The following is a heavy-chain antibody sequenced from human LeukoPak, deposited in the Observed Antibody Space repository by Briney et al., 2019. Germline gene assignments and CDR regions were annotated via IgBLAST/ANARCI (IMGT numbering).Heavy chain of an antibody. Sequence: PSETLSLTCTVSGGSISRYYWSWIRQPPGKGLEWIGYIYYSGSTNYNPSLKSRVTISVDTSKNQFSLKLSSVTAADTAVYYCARAATYGDYVYYYYYMDVWGKGTTVTVSS. CDR2: IYYSGST. J-gene: IGHJ6*03. D-gene: IGHD4-17*01. V-gene: IGHV4-59*01. CDR1: GGSISRYY. CDR3: ARAATYGDYVYYYYYMDV.